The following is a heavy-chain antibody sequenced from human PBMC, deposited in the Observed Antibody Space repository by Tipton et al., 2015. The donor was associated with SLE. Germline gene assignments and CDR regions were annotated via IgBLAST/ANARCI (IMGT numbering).Heavy chain of an antibody. CDR1: GGSISSNTW. CDR3: AGGFYYGSGTFSDFEY. V-gene: IGHV4-4*02. D-gene: IGHD3-10*01. Sequence: TLSLTCTVSGGSISSNTWWNWVRQPPGMGLEWIGEIHHRGTTNYNPSLKGRVTISVDKSKSQFSLKLSPVTAADTAVYYCAGGFYYGSGTFSDFEYWGQGTLATVSS. J-gene: IGHJ4*02. CDR2: IHHRGTT.